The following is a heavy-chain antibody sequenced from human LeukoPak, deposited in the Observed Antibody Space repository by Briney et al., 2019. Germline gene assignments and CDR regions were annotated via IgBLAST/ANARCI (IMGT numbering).Heavy chain of an antibody. Sequence: PGGSLRLSCAASGFTFSNYWMSWVRQAPGKGLEYVANIKEDGSNTYYVDSVKGRFTISRDNAKNSLFLQMNSLRPEDTAVYYCARGRSCDYWGQGTLVTVSS. CDR2: IKEDGSNT. J-gene: IGHJ4*02. CDR1: GFTFSNYW. CDR3: ARGRSCDY. V-gene: IGHV3-7*01. D-gene: IGHD1-26*01.